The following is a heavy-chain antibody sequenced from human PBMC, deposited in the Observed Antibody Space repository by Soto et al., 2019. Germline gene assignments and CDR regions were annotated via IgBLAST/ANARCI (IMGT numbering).Heavy chain of an antibody. CDR1: GFTFSSYA. Sequence: GGSLRLSCAASGFTFSSYAMHWVRQAPGKGLEWVAVISYDGSNKYYADSVKGRFTISRDNSKNTLYLQMNSLRAEDTAVYYCARDAGIAAAALIGPDYWGQGT. J-gene: IGHJ4*02. D-gene: IGHD6-13*01. CDR2: ISYDGSNK. V-gene: IGHV3-30-3*01. CDR3: ARDAGIAAAALIGPDY.